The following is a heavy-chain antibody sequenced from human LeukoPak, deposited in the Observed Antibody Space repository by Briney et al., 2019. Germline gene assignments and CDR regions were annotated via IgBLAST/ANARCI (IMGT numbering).Heavy chain of an antibody. CDR3: ARLSHPSGSDWFFDY. V-gene: IGHV4-59*08. CDR2: IYFSGTT. J-gene: IGHJ4*02. Sequence: SETLSLTCIVSGDSISNYYWSWIRQPPGKGLEWIGYIYFSGTTNYNPSLKSRVTISVDTSKNQFSLKLSSMTAADTAVYYCARLSHPSGSDWFFDYWGQGTLVTVSS. CDR1: GDSISNYY. D-gene: IGHD3-9*01.